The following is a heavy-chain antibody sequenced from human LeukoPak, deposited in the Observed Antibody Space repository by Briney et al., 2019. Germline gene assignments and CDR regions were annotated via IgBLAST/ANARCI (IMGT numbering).Heavy chain of an antibody. V-gene: IGHV1-69*05. CDR2: IIPTFGTA. D-gene: IGHD4-17*01. CDR1: GGTFSSYA. J-gene: IGHJ5*02. Sequence: ASVKVSCKASGGTFSSYAISWVRQAPGQGLEWMGGIIPTFGTANYAQKFQGRVTITTDESTSTASMELSSLRSEDTAVYYCARGRTTVTMHYWFDPWGQGTLVTVSS. CDR3: ARGRTTVTMHYWFDP.